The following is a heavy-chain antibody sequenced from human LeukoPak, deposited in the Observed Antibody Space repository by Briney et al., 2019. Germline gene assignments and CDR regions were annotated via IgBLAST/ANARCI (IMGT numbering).Heavy chain of an antibody. V-gene: IGHV3-21*01. CDR2: ISSSSLYR. Sequence: PGGSLRLSCAASGFTFSSYTINWVRQAPGKGLEWVSSISSSSLYRFYADSVRGRFTISRDNAKNSLYLQMTSLRAEDKAVYYCARAPVYYDETRGYLKISNWYFDLWGRGTLVTVSS. CDR1: GFTFSSYT. J-gene: IGHJ2*01. D-gene: IGHD3-22*01. CDR3: ARAPVYYDETRGYLKISNWYFDL.